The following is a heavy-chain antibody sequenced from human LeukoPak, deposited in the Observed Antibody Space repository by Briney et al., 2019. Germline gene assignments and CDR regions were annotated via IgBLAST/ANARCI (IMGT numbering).Heavy chain of an antibody. V-gene: IGHV3-7*01. CDR1: GFTFSNLW. CDR2: INQDGNDK. Sequence: GGSLRLSCAASGFTFSNLWMTWVRQASGKGLEWVSNINQDGNDKYYVESVKGRFTISRDNAKNMFYLQINRLRVEDTAIYYCARGGKLEPTAMPSWGQGSLVVVSS. J-gene: IGHJ5*02. D-gene: IGHD2-2*01. CDR3: ARGGKLEPTAMPS.